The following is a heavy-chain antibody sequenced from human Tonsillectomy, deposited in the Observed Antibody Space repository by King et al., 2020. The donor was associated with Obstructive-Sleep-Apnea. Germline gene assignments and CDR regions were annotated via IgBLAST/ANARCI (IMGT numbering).Heavy chain of an antibody. Sequence: QLQESGPGLVKPSETPSLTCTVSGGSISSSSYYWGWIRQPPGKGLEWIGSMYYRGTTYYNPSLKSRVTISVDTSKNQFSLKLSSVTAADTAVYYCARGPRHYYYGMDVWGQGTTVTVSS. V-gene: IGHV4-39*07. J-gene: IGHJ6*02. CDR2: MYYRGTT. CDR1: GGSISSSSYY. CDR3: ARGPRHYYYGMDV.